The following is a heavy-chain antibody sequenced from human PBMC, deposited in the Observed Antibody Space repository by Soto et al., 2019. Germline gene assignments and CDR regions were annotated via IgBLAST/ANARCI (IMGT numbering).Heavy chain of an antibody. CDR1: GYSFTSYW. CDR3: ARLPGYSSCWNDY. J-gene: IGHJ4*02. Sequence: PGESLKISCKGSGYSFTSYWIGWGRQMPGKGLEWRGRIDPSASYTNYSPSFQGHVTISADKSISTAYLQWSSLKASDTAMYYCARLPGYSSCWNDYWGQGTLVTVSS. CDR2: IDPSASYT. V-gene: IGHV5-10-1*01. D-gene: IGHD6-13*01.